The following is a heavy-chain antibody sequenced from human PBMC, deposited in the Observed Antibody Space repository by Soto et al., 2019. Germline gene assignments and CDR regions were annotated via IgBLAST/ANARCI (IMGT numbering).Heavy chain of an antibody. V-gene: IGHV4-59*12. Sequence: PSETLSLTCTVSGGSISSYYGSWIRQPPGKGLEWIGYIYYSGSTNYNPSLKSRVTISVDTSKNQFPLKLSSVTAADSAVYYCVKEAGTNGFDPLGQGTLVTVSS. CDR1: GGSISSYY. CDR2: IYYSGST. CDR3: VKEAGTNGFDP. J-gene: IGHJ5*02.